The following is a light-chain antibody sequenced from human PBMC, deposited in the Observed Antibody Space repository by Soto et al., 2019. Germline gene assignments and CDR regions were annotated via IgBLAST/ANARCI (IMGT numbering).Light chain of an antibody. CDR1: QSVSATH. V-gene: IGKV3-20*01. J-gene: IGKJ4*01. Sequence: IVLTQSPDTLSLSPGERATLSCRASQSVSATHLAWYQQKPGQAPRLLLYGASTRATGIPDRFSGSGSGTDFTLTISRVEPEDFAVFYCQHYGSSPLTFGGGTKVDIK. CDR3: QHYGSSPLT. CDR2: GAS.